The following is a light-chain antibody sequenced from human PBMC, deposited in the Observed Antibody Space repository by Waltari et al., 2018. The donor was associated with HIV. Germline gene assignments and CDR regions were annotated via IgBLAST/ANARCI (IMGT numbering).Light chain of an antibody. V-gene: IGKV1-9*01. J-gene: IGKJ3*01. CDR3: QQLNSYPLFT. Sequence: DIQLTQSPSFLSASVGDRVNITCQASQGISSYLAWYQQNPGKAPKLLIYAASTLQSGVPSRFSGSGSGTEFTLTISSLQPEDFATYYCQQLNSYPLFTFGPGTKVDIK. CDR2: AAS. CDR1: QGISSY.